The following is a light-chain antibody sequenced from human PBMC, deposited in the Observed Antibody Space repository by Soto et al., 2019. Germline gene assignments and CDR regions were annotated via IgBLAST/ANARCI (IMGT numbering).Light chain of an antibody. CDR1: SSNIGTVYD. J-gene: IGLJ2*01. CDR3: QSYDSSLSGSV. V-gene: IGLV1-40*01. Sequence: QSVLTQPPSVSGAPGQRVTISCTGSSSNIGTVYDIHWYQQLPGTAPKLLISGNNNRPSGVPDRFSGSKSGTSASLAITGLQAEDEADYYCQSYDSSLSGSVFGGGTKLTVL. CDR2: GNN.